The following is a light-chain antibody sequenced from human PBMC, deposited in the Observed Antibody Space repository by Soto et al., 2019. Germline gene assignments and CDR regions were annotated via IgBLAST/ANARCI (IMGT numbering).Light chain of an antibody. CDR1: SSDIGKYKV. CDR3: NSYTNSSAVV. Sequence: QSVLTQPASVSGSPGQSITISCIGASSDIGKYKVVSWYQHHPGKVPKLLIYEATKRPSGVSDRFSGSKSGNTASLTISGLQAEDEADYYCNSYTNSSAVVFGGGTKVTVL. V-gene: IGLV2-14*02. CDR2: EAT. J-gene: IGLJ2*01.